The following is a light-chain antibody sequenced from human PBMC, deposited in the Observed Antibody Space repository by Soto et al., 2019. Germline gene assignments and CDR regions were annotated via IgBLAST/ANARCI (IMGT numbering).Light chain of an antibody. CDR2: AAF. CDR3: QQHKDWPLT. J-gene: IGKJ4*01. V-gene: IGKV3-15*01. Sequence: EIVMTQSPATLSVSPGERVTLSCRASQSVSTSVAWYQQKPGQAPRLLIYAAFTRATGVPARFSGSGSGTEFARTISGLQSEDFAVYHCQQHKDWPLTFGGGTKVEMK. CDR1: QSVSTS.